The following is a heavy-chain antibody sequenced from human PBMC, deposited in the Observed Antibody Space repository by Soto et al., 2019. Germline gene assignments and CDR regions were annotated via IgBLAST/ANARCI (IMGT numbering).Heavy chain of an antibody. D-gene: IGHD6-13*01. CDR1: GFTFSSYS. J-gene: IGHJ4*02. Sequence: GGSLRLSCAASGFTFSSYSMNWVRQAPGKGLEWVSSISSSSSYIYYADSVKGRFTISRDNAKNSLYLQMNSLRAEGTAVYYCARGGYSSSWEFDYWGQGTLVTVSS. CDR3: ARGGYSSSWEFDY. CDR2: ISSSSSYI. V-gene: IGHV3-21*01.